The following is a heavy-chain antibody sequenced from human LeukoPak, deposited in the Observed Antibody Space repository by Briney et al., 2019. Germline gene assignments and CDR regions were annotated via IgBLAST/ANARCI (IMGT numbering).Heavy chain of an antibody. J-gene: IGHJ4*02. CDR3: ARGRSGHYFDY. CDR1: GFTFSNFW. D-gene: IGHD5-12*01. V-gene: IGHV3-74*01. Sequence: GGSLRLTCAASGFTFSNFWMHWVRQAPGKGLVWVSRINSDGSSTSYADSVKGRVTISRDNAKKTLYLQMNSLRAEDTAVYYCARGRSGHYFDYWGQGTLVTVSS. CDR2: INSDGSST.